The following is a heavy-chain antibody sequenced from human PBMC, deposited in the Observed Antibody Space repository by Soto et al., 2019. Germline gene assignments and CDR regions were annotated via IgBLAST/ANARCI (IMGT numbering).Heavy chain of an antibody. V-gene: IGHV3-30*18. CDR3: AKLSSVRYFDWLPPTPTDY. Sequence: GGSLRLSCAASGFTFSSYGMHWVRQAPGKGLEWVAVISYDGSNKYYADSVKGRFTISRDNSKNTLYLQMNSLRAEDTAVYYCAKLSSVRYFDWLPPTPTDYWGQGTLVTVSS. CDR1: GFTFSSYG. D-gene: IGHD3-9*01. J-gene: IGHJ4*02. CDR2: ISYDGSNK.